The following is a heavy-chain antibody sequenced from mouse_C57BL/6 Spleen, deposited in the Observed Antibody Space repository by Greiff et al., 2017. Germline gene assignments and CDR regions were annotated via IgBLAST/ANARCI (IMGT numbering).Heavy chain of an antibody. J-gene: IGHJ1*03. CDR1: GYTFTSYW. CDR2: IDPSDSYT. Sequence: QVQLQQPEAELVMPGASVKLSCKASGYTFTSYWMHWVKQRPGQGLEWIGEIDPSDSYTNYNQKFKGKSTLTVDKSSSTAYMQLSSLTSEDSAVYYCARSYYGSSRYFDVWGTGTTVTVSS. CDR3: ARSYYGSSRYFDV. D-gene: IGHD1-1*01. V-gene: IGHV1-69*01.